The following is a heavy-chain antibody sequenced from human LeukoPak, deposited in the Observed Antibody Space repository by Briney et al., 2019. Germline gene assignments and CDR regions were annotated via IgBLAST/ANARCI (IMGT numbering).Heavy chain of an antibody. Sequence: PSETLSLTCGVSGEPFSGYYWSWIRQPPGKGLEWIGDISESGSTNHNPSLKSRVTISVDPSKNQFSLKLTSMTAADTAVYFCVRGRTDYYYYMDVWGKGTTVTVSS. CDR1: GEPFSGYY. V-gene: IGHV4-34*01. CDR3: VRGRTDYYYYMDV. J-gene: IGHJ6*03. CDR2: ISESGST.